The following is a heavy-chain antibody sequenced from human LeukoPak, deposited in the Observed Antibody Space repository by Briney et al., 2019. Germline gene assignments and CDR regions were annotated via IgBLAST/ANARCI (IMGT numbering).Heavy chain of an antibody. D-gene: IGHD3-22*01. V-gene: IGHV1-2*02. Sequence: ASVTVSCKASGYTFTGYYMHWVRQAPGQGLEWMGWINPNSGGTNYAQKFQGRVTMTRDTSISTAYMELSRLRSDDTAVYYCARVADDSSGYIFDYWGQGTLVTVSS. J-gene: IGHJ4*02. CDR3: ARVADDSSGYIFDY. CDR2: INPNSGGT. CDR1: GYTFTGYY.